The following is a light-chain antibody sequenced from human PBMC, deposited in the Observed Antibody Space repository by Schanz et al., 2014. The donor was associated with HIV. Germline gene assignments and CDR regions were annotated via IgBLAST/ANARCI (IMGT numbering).Light chain of an antibody. CDR1: PGVSRW. J-gene: IGKJ2*01. Sequence: DTQLTQSPTTLSASVGDTVTITCRASPGVSRWLAWYQQKPGKAPKLLISEASTLESGVPSRFSGTGSGTEFTLTISSLQHDDLATHYRQRYNSFSHTCGQGTKLDIK. V-gene: IGKV1-5*03. CDR3: QRYNSFSHT. CDR2: EAS.